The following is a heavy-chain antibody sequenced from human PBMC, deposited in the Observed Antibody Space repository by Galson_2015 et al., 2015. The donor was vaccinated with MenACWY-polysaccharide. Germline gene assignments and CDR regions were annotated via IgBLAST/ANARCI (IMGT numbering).Heavy chain of an antibody. CDR3: VRAVPGAGPSWYIDY. V-gene: IGHV3-72*01. D-gene: IGHD4-17*01. CDR1: GFTFSDLY. J-gene: IGHJ4*02. CDR2: TRNKARSYST. Sequence: SLRLSCAVSGFTFSDLYMDWVRQAPGKGLEWVGRTRNKARSYSTEYAAAVKDRFTISRDVSRNSLYLQMNSLKTEDTAVYYCVRAVPGAGPSWYIDYWGQGTQVTVSS.